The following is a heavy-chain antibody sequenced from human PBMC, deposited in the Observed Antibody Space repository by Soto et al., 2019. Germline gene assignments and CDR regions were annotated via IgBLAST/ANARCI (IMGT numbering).Heavy chain of an antibody. CDR1: GFAFNTYS. V-gene: IGHV3-30-3*01. Sequence: GGSLRRSWAASGFAFNTYSMHWGRQAPGRGLEWVAVISYDGSNKFYADSVNGRFTISRDNSKNTLYLEMNSLRGEDTAVYYCAKVSPMGYFFDFWGQGTLVTVSS. CDR2: ISYDGSNK. J-gene: IGHJ4*02. CDR3: AKVSPMGYFFDF.